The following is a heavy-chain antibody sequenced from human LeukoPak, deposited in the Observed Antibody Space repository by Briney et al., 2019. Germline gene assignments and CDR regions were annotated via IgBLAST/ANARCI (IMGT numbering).Heavy chain of an antibody. V-gene: IGHV1-8*02. J-gene: IGHJ5*02. CDR3: ARGGDILTGYYRTHENNWFDP. Sequence: ASVKVSCKASGGTFSSYAISWVRQATGQGLEWMGWMNPNSGNTGYAQKFQGRVTMTRNTSISTAYMELSSLRSEDTAVYYCARGGDILTGYYRTHENNWFDPWGQGTLVTVSS. CDR1: GGTFSSYA. CDR2: MNPNSGNT. D-gene: IGHD3-9*01.